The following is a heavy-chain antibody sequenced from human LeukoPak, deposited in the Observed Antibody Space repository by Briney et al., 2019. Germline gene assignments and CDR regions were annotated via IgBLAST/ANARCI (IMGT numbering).Heavy chain of an antibody. D-gene: IGHD4-17*01. V-gene: IGHV4-59*01. Sequence: SETLSLTCTVSGDSISSYYWSWLRQPPGKGLEWVGYINYSGNTNYNPSLKSRVTMSVDTSKNQFSLRLTSVTAADTAVYYCAREGRQDYVYFDCWGQGTLVTVSS. J-gene: IGHJ4*02. CDR1: GDSISSYY. CDR3: AREGRQDYVYFDC. CDR2: INYSGNT.